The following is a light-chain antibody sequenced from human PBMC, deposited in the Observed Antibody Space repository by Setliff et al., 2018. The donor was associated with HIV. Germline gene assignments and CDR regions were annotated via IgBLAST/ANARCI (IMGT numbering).Light chain of an antibody. V-gene: IGLV2-14*03. CDR1: SSDVGAYNH. CDR3: SSFTGSSTV. Sequence: QSALTQPASVSGSPGQSITISCTGTSSDVGAYNHVSWYQQNAGKAPKLMIYDVSNRPSGVSNRFSGSKSGNTASLTISGLQAEDEADYYCSSFTGSSTVFGGGTQLTVL. CDR2: DVS. J-gene: IGLJ2*01.